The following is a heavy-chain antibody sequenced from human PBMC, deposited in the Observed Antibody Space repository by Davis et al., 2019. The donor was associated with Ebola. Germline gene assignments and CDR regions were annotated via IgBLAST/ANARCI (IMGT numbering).Heavy chain of an antibody. D-gene: IGHD5-24*01. CDR1: AGTFSTYA. V-gene: IGHV1-69*10. Sequence: SVKVSCKASAGTFSTYAISWVRQAPGQGLEWMGGIIPFLGIPNYAQKFQGRVTITADKSTSTAYIELSSLRSEDTAVYYCARGLARDGYTGQGYWGQGTLVTVSS. CDR3: ARGLARDGYTGQGY. CDR2: IIPFLGIP. J-gene: IGHJ4*02.